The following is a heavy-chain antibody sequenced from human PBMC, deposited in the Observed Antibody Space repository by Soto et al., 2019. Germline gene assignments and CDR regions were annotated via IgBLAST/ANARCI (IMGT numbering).Heavy chain of an antibody. Sequence: QITLKESGPTLVKPTQTLTLTCTFSGFSLSTSGVGVGWIRQPPGKALEWLALIYWDDDKRYSPSLKSRLTLTNDTSRNQVVLTLTNMDPVDTATYDCTHRRTTAGLLDYWGQGTLVTVSS. CDR3: THRRTTAGLLDY. V-gene: IGHV2-5*02. J-gene: IGHJ4*02. CDR1: GFSLSTSGVG. D-gene: IGHD6-19*01. CDR2: IYWDDDK.